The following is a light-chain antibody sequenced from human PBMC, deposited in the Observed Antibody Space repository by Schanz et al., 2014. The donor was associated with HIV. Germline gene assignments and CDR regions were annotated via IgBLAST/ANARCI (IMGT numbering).Light chain of an antibody. V-gene: IGKV1-9*01. CDR2: GAS. J-gene: IGKJ2*01. Sequence: DIQLTQSPSFLSASVGDRVTITCRASQDISSHLAWYQQKPGKAPKLLIYGASTLQSGVPSRFSGSASGTVFTLTISCLQSEDFATYFCQQYYDSPYTFGQGTKLDIK. CDR1: QDISSH. CDR3: QQYYDSPYT.